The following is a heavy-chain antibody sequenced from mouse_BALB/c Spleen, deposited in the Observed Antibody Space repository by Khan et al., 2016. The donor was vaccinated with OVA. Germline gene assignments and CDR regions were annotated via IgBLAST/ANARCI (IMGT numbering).Heavy chain of an antibody. D-gene: IGHD2-14*01. J-gene: IGHJ3*01. CDR3: VREGAYHRSDGWFAY. CDR2: INPSNNYT. CDR1: GYTFTSYT. Sequence: QVQLKESGAELARPGASVKMSCKASGYTFTSYTIHWVRQRPGQAPEWIGHINPSNNYTNYNQNFKDKATLIVDKSSSTAYMQLRSLTSEDSAVXYCVREGAYHRSDGWFAYWGQGTLVTVSA. V-gene: IGHV1-4*01.